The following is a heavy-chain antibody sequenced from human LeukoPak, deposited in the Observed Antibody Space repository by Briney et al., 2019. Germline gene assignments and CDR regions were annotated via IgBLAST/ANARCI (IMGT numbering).Heavy chain of an antibody. J-gene: IGHJ4*02. CDR3: NSLPYDSSTFFTDK. CDR1: GFSFTNAC. D-gene: IGHD3-22*01. Sequence: GGALRLSCVVSGFSFTNACMSWVRQAPGKGVEWIGRVKSKTEGVTTDYAAPVKGRFTISRDDSKNTLYLQMNSLKTEDTAVYYCNSLPYDSSTFFTDKWGQGTLVTVSS. V-gene: IGHV3-15*01. CDR2: VKSKTEGVTT.